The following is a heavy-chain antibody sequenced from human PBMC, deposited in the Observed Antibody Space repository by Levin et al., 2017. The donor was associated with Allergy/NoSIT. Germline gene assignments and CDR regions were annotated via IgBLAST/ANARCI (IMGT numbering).Heavy chain of an antibody. CDR1: GFTFRSYS. D-gene: IGHD3-10*01. V-gene: IGHV3-48*02. Sequence: GGSLRLSCAASGFTFRSYSMNWVRQAPGKGLEWVSYISSSSSTIYYADSVKGRFTISRDNAKNSLYLQMNSLRDEDTAVYYCARDSPNYYGSGFDYWGQGTLVTVSS. CDR3: ARDSPNYYGSGFDY. CDR2: ISSSSSTI. J-gene: IGHJ4*02.